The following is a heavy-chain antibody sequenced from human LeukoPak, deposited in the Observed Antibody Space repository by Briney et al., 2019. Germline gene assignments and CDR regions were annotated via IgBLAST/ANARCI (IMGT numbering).Heavy chain of an antibody. J-gene: IGHJ4*02. D-gene: IGHD3-10*01. Sequence: PSETLSLTCSVSGGSISSYYWSWIRQPPGKGLEYIGYIFYSGSTNYNPSLKSRVTMSVDTSKNQFSLKLSSVTAADTAVYYCARDGPTAYYKFFDYWGQGTLVPVSS. CDR1: GGSISSYY. CDR3: ARDGPTAYYKFFDY. V-gene: IGHV4-59*01. CDR2: IFYSGST.